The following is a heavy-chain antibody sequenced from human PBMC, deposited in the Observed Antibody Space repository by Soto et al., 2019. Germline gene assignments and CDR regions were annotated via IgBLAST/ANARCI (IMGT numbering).Heavy chain of an antibody. V-gene: IGHV4-4*02. CDR3: ARDTNAPTKQWYFDL. D-gene: IGHD1-1*01. CDR1: TDSMNTNNNW. Sequence: QVQLQESGPGLVKPSETLSLTCVVSTDSMNTNNNWWNWVRQPPGKGLEWIGEISRDGDARYNPSLKRRVTISVDKSKGQFSMTLSSVTAADTAVYYCARDTNAPTKQWYFDLWGRGTLVIVSS. J-gene: IGHJ2*01. CDR2: ISRDGDA.